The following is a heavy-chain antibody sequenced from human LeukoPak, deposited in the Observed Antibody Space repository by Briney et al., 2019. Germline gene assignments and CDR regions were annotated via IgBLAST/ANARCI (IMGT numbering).Heavy chain of an antibody. J-gene: IGHJ6*02. Sequence: TGGSLRLSCAASEFTFSSYGMHWVRQAPGKGLEWVAFIRYDGSNKYYADSVKGRFTISRDNSKNTPYLQMNSLRAEDTAVYYCAKDQSTVTKLRGLGRHGMDVWGQGTTVTVSS. CDR2: IRYDGSNK. CDR1: EFTFSSYG. CDR3: AKDQSTVTKLRGLGRHGMDV. D-gene: IGHD4-17*01. V-gene: IGHV3-30*02.